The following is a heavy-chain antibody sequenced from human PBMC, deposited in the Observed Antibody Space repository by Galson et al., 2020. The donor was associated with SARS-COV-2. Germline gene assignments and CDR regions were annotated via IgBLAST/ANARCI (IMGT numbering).Heavy chain of an antibody. D-gene: IGHD2-15*01. V-gene: IGHV3-30*03. CDR2: ILYAGSEE. CDR3: GRDSERCSGDSCDDYYYYGMDV. Sequence: GGSMRLSCAGSGFTFSSYGMHWVSQAPGKGLEWVAVILYAGSEEFYADSVTGRFTISRDNSKNTLYQHMTSLRAEDTAVYYCGRDSERCSGDSCDDYYYYGMDVWGRGTTVTVSS. J-gene: IGHJ6*02. CDR1: GFTFSSYG.